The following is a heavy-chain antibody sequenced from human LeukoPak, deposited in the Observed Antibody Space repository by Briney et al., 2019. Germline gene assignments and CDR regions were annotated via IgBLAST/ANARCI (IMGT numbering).Heavy chain of an antibody. D-gene: IGHD3-3*01. CDR3: ARDLSWGGLDY. CDR1: GFTFSVSV. J-gene: IGHJ4*02. V-gene: IGHV3-64*01. Sequence: GGSLRLSCAASGFTFSVSVMHWVRQAPGKGLEYVSVISSNGGSTSYANSVKGRFTISRDNSKNTLYLQMGSLRAEDMAVYYCARDLSWGGLDYWGQGTLVTVSS. CDR2: ISSNGGST.